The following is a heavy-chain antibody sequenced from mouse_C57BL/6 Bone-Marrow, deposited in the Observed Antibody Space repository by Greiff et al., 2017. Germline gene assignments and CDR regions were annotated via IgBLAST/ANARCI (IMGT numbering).Heavy chain of an antibody. CDR1: GFNIKDDY. Sequence: VQLKQSGAELVRPGASVKLSCTASGFNIKDDYIHWVKQRPEQGLEWIGWIDPEIGDTEYASKFQGKATITSDTSSNTAYLQLSSLTSEDTAVYYCSSFECNYFDFWGQGTPLTVAS. CDR2: IDPEIGDT. CDR3: SSFECNYFDF. J-gene: IGHJ2*01. V-gene: IGHV14-4*01.